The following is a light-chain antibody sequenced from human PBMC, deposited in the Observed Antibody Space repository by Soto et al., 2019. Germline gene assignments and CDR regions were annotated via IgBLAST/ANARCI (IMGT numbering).Light chain of an antibody. CDR2: GAS. CDR3: QQYDNWPPGT. CDR1: QSVSAN. Sequence: EIVMTQSPATLSVSPEERVTLSCRASQSVSANLSCYQQKPGQAPRLLVYGASTRATGIPARFSGGGSGTEFTLTNSSLQSQDFAVYYCQQYDNWPPGTFGQGTKVEIK. V-gene: IGKV3-15*01. J-gene: IGKJ1*01.